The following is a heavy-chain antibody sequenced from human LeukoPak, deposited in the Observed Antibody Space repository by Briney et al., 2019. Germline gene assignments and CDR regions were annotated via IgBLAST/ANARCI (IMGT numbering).Heavy chain of an antibody. CDR2: ISAYNGNT. CDR3: ARDLKRDWFDP. V-gene: IGHV1-18*01. Sequence: ASVKVSCKTSGYTFSSYGISWVRQAPGQGLEWMGWISAYNGNTNYAQKLQGRVTMTTDTSTSTAYMELRSLRSDDTAVYYCARDLKRDWFDPWGQGTLVTVSS. CDR1: GYTFSSYG. J-gene: IGHJ5*02.